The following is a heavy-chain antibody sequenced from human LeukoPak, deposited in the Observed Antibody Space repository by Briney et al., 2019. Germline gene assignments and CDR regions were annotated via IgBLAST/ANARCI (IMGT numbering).Heavy chain of an antibody. Sequence: ASVKVSCKASGYTFTGYYMHWVRQAPGQGLEWMGRINPNSGGTNHAQKFQGRVTMTRDTSISTAYMELSRLRSDDTAVYYCARDDTEVSFDYWGQGTLVTVSS. J-gene: IGHJ4*02. CDR2: INPNSGGT. CDR1: GYTFTGYY. V-gene: IGHV1-2*06. CDR3: ARDDTEVSFDY.